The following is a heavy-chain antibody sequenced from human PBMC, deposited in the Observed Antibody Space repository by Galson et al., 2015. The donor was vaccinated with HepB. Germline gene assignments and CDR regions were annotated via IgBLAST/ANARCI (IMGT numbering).Heavy chain of an antibody. J-gene: IGHJ2*01. CDR1: GFTFNKNA. V-gene: IGHV3-23*01. Sequence: SLRLSCAASGFTFNKNALSWVRQAPGKGLEWVAGITPSVGYGFYADSVKGRFTISRDNSKDTLYLQMNTLRAEDTSLYYCAREQKVSGPSPYFDLWGRGTLVTVSS. D-gene: IGHD1-26*01. CDR2: ITPSVGYG. CDR3: AREQKVSGPSPYFDL.